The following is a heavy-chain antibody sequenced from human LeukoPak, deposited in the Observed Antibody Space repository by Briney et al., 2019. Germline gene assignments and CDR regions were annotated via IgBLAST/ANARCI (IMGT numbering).Heavy chain of an antibody. CDR3: VRDVGYSAYD. Sequence: PGGSLRLSCAVSGFTFSNYWMHWVRQAPGKGLVWVSRIKTDGSTTSYADSVKGRFTISRDNAMNTVFLQMNSLRAEDTAVYYCVRDVGYSAYDWGQGTLVTVSS. CDR2: IKTDGSTT. J-gene: IGHJ4*02. D-gene: IGHD5-12*01. V-gene: IGHV3-74*01. CDR1: GFTFSNYW.